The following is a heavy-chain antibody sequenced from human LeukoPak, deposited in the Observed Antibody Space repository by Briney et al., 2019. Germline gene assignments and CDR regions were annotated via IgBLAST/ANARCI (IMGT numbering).Heavy chain of an antibody. CDR2: ISWDGGST. J-gene: IGHJ4*02. CDR3: AKGPEQWLERYYFDY. Sequence: GGSLRLSCAACGFTFDDYTMHWVRQAPGKGLEWVSLISWDGGSTYYADSVKGRFTISRDNSKNSLYLQMNSLRTEDTALYYCAKGPEQWLERYYFDYWGQGTLVTVSS. D-gene: IGHD6-19*01. V-gene: IGHV3-43*01. CDR1: GFTFDDYT.